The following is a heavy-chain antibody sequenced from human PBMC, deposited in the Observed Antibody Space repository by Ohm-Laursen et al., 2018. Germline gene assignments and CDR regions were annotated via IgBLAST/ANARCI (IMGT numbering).Heavy chain of an antibody. V-gene: IGHV1-2*02. CDR1: GYTFTGYY. D-gene: IGHD2-21*02. J-gene: IGHJ4*02. CDR2: INPNTGDI. Sequence: GSSVKVSCKASGYTFTGYYMHWVRQAPGQGLEWVGWINPNTGDINYAQKFQGRVTTTRDTSISTAYMELSGLRSDDTAVYYCARDLSAAIGGDSGGYWGQGTLVTVSS. CDR3: ARDLSAAIGGDSGGY.